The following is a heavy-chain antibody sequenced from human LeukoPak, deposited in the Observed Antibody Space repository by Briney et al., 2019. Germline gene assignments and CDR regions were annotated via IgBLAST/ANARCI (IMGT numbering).Heavy chain of an antibody. V-gene: IGHV4-30-4*01. CDR3: ARASYCGGDCYSGFDP. CDR2: NYYSGST. D-gene: IGHD2-21*02. Sequence: SETLSLTCTVSGGSISSGDYYWSWIRQPPGKGLEGIGYNYYSGSTYYNPSLKSRVTISVDTSKNQFSLKLSSVTAADTAVYYCARASYCGGDCYSGFDPWGQGTLVTVSS. CDR1: GGSISSGDYY. J-gene: IGHJ5*02.